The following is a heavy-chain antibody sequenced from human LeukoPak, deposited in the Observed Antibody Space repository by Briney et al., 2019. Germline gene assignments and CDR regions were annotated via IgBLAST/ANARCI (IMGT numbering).Heavy chain of an antibody. CDR3: ARDIAAAGIGTAY. CDR2: ISSSSSYI. V-gene: IGHV3-21*01. D-gene: IGHD6-13*01. CDR1: GFTFSSYS. Sequence: PGGSLRLSCAASGFTFSSYSMNLVRQAPGKGLEWVSSISSSSSYIYYADSVKGRFTISRDNAKNSLYLQMNSLRAEGTAVYYCARDIAAAGIGTAYWGQGTLVTVSS. J-gene: IGHJ4*02.